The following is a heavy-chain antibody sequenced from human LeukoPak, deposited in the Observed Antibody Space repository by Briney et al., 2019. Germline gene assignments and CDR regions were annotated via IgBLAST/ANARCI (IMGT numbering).Heavy chain of an antibody. Sequence: GGSLRLSCAASGFTFDDYGMSWVRQAPGKGLEWVSGRNGGSTGYADSVKGRFTISRDNAKNSLYLQMNSLRAEDTAVYYCARDLEEYCSGGSCSLFDYWGQGTLVTVSS. CDR2: RNGGST. J-gene: IGHJ4*02. V-gene: IGHV3-20*04. D-gene: IGHD2-15*01. CDR1: GFTFDDYG. CDR3: ARDLEEYCSGGSCSLFDY.